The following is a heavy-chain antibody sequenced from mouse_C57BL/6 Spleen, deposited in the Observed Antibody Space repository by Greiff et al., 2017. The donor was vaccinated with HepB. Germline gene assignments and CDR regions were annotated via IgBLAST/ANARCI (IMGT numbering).Heavy chain of an antibody. CDR3: ARDEGTRAWFAY. CDR1: GFTFSSYA. CDR2: ISDGGSYT. Sequence: EVQLMESGGGLVKPGGSLKLSCAASGFTFSSYAMSWVRQTPEKRLEWVATISDGGSYTYYPDNVKGRFTISRDNAKNNLYLQMSHLKSEDTAMYYCARDEGTRAWFAYWGQGTLVTVSA. J-gene: IGHJ3*01. D-gene: IGHD3-3*01. V-gene: IGHV5-4*01.